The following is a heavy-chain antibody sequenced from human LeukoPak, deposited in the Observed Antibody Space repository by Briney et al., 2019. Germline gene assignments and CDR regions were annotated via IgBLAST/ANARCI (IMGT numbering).Heavy chain of an antibody. Sequence: GGSLRLSCAASGFTIDDYAMHWGRIAPRQGMGLVSVSSWYSGSIGYADSVKGRFTISRDNATNTLYLQMNSLRAEDTALYYCAKDGSGYSYGSLFDPWGQGTLVTVSS. CDR1: GFTIDDYA. J-gene: IGHJ5*02. CDR2: SSWYSGSI. CDR3: AKDGSGYSYGSLFDP. D-gene: IGHD5-18*01. V-gene: IGHV3-9*01.